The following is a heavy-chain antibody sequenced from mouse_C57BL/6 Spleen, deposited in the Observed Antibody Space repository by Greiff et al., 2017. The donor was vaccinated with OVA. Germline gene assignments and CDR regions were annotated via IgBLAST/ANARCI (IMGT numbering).Heavy chain of an antibody. J-gene: IGHJ1*03. CDR2: FYPGSGSI. CDR1: GYTFTEYT. CDR3: ARHEERITTVVATDWYFDV. D-gene: IGHD1-1*01. Sequence: QVHVKQSGAELVKPGASVKLSCKASGYTFTEYTIHWVKQRSGQGLEWIGWFYPGSGSIKYNEKFKDKATLTADKSSSTVYMELSRLTSEDSAVYFCARHEERITTVVATDWYFDVWGTGTTVTVSS. V-gene: IGHV1-62-2*01.